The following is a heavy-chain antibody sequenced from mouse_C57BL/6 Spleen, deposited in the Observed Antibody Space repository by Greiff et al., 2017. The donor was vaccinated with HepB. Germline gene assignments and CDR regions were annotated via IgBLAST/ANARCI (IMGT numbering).Heavy chain of an antibody. CDR1: GYTFTSYW. CDR3: ARAYGSIYYFDY. J-gene: IGHJ2*01. D-gene: IGHD1-1*01. V-gene: IGHV1-52*01. Sequence: QVQLQQPGAELVRPGSSVKLSCKASGYTFTSYWMHWVKQRPIQGLEWIGNIDPSDSETHYNQKFKDKATLTVDKSSSTAYMQLSSLTSEDSAVSSCARAYGSIYYFDYWGQGTTLTVSS. CDR2: IDPSDSET.